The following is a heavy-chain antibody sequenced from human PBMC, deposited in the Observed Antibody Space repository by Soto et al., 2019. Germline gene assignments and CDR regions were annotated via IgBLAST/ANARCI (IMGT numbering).Heavy chain of an antibody. Sequence: EVQLVESGGGLVKPGGSLRLSCAASGFTFSSYSMNWVRQAPGKGLEWVSSISSSSSYIYYEDSVKGRFTISRDNAKNSLYLQMNSMRAEDTAVYYCARDIIAVAGPVSYWGQGTLVTVSS. V-gene: IGHV3-21*01. CDR1: GFTFSSYS. CDR3: ARDIIAVAGPVSY. D-gene: IGHD6-19*01. J-gene: IGHJ4*02. CDR2: ISSSSSYI.